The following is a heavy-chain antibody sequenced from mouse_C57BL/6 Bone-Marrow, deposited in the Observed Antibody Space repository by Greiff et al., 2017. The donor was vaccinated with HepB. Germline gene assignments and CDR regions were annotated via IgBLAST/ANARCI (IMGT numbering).Heavy chain of an antibody. D-gene: IGHD2-1*01. CDR3: TTWDGKAWFAY. V-gene: IGHV14-4*01. Sequence: EVQLQQPGAELMRPGASVKLSCTASGFNIKDDYMHWVKQRPEQGLEWIGWIDPENGDTEYASKFQGKATITADTSSNTAYLQLSSLTSEDTAVYYCTTWDGKAWFAYWGQGTLVTVSA. J-gene: IGHJ3*01. CDR1: GFNIKDDY. CDR2: IDPENGDT.